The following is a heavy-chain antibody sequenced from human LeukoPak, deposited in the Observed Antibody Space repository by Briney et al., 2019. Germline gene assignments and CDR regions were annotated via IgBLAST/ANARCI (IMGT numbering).Heavy chain of an antibody. CDR1: GDSISSNYW. CDR3: ARGIPGYFGTSGYYYEY. D-gene: IGHD3-22*01. Sequence: SGTLSLTCAVSGDSISSNYWWTWVRQPPGKGLEWIGEIHHSESTNFNPSLKSRVTISVDKSKNHFSLSLTSVSAADTAVYYCARGIPGYFGTSGYYYEYWGQGILVTVSS. V-gene: IGHV4-4*02. CDR2: IHHSEST. J-gene: IGHJ4*02.